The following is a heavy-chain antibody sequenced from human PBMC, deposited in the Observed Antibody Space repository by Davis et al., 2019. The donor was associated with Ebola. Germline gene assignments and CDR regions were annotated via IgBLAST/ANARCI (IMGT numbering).Heavy chain of an antibody. CDR3: AKDQNVDTAMIFYYYYGMDV. CDR1: GFTFSDYG. J-gene: IGHJ6*02. V-gene: IGHV3-30*02. Sequence: PGGSLRLSCAASGFTFSDYGMHWVRQSPGKGLEWVAYMRYDGSHILYLESVKGRFTISRDNSKNTLYLQMNSLRAEDTAVYYCAKDQNVDTAMIFYYYYGMDVWGQGTTVTVSS. D-gene: IGHD5-18*01. CDR2: MRYDGSHI.